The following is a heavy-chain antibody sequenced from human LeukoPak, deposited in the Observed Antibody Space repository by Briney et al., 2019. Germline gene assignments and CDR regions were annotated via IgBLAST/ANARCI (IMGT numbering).Heavy chain of an antibody. Sequence: SQTLSLTCTVSGGSISSGGYYWSWIRQHPGKGLEWIGYIYYSGSTYYNPSLKSRVTISVDTSKNQFSLKLSSVTAADTAVYYCARGAPLYVYDFWSGYYPNFDYWGQGTLVTVSS. V-gene: IGHV4-31*03. J-gene: IGHJ4*02. CDR2: IYYSGST. D-gene: IGHD3-3*01. CDR1: GGSISSGGYY. CDR3: ARGAPLYVYDFWSGYYPNFDY.